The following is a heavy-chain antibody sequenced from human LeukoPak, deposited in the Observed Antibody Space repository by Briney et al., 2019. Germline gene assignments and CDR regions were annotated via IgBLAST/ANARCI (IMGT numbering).Heavy chain of an antibody. CDR3: ANGLAASGNFLLRDYYYFIDV. V-gene: IGHV3-23*01. CDR1: GFTFSSYW. Sequence: PGGSLRLSCAASGFTFSSYWMTWVRQAPGKGLEWVSTINGNGAATYYADSFKGRFLISRDDSKSTVYLRMNKLRVEDSGLYYCANGLAASGNFLLRDYYYFIDVWGKGTTVIVS. CDR2: INGNGAAT. D-gene: IGHD1-26*01. J-gene: IGHJ6*03.